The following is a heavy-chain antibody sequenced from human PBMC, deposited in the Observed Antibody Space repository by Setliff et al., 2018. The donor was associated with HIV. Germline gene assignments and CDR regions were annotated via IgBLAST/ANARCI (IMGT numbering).Heavy chain of an antibody. V-gene: IGHV4-34*01. CDR3: ARESPSSSWFYFDF. CDR1: GGSFSDYY. J-gene: IGHJ4*02. CDR2: INHRGST. D-gene: IGHD6-13*01. Sequence: SETLSLTCAVYGGSFSDYYWTWIRQSPGKGLEWIGEINHRGSTNYNPSLKSRGTVSLDTSKTQFSLKLRSVTAADTAVYYCARESPSSSWFYFDFWGQGALVTVSS.